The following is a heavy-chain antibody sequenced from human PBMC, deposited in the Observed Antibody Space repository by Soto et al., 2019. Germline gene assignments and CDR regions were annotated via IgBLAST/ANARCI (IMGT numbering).Heavy chain of an antibody. CDR3: ARGAVVNFDS. V-gene: IGHV4-30-2*01. J-gene: IGHJ4*02. Sequence: QLQLQESGSGLVKPSQTLSLTCAVSGGSISSGGSSWTWIRQPPGKGLEWIGYIYHSGSTYYHPSRKSRVTISVDRSKNQFSLKLTSVTAADTAVYYCARGAVVNFDSWGQGTLVTVSS. CDR1: GGSISSGGSS. CDR2: IYHSGST. D-gene: IGHD3-22*01.